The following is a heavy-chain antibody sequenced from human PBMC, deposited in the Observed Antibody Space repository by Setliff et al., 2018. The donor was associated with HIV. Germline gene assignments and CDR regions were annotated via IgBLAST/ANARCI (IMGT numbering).Heavy chain of an antibody. V-gene: IGHV3-23*01. CDR1: GFTFINYA. CDR3: AKLASSYSSGKDDF. J-gene: IGHJ4*02. D-gene: IGHD6-19*01. CDR2: IVGGASST. Sequence: GGSLRLSCVASGFTFINYAMSWVRQAPGKGLEWVSAIVGGASSTVYADSVKGRFTISRDNSKNTLYLQMNSLRPEDTAIYYCAKLASSYSSGKDDFWGQGTLVTVSS.